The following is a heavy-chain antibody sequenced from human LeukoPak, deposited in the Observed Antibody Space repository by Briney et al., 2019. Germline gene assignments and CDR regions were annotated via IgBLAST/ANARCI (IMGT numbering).Heavy chain of an antibody. CDR2: ISDSGNT. J-gene: IGHJ4*02. D-gene: IGHD2-15*01. CDR1: GFTLSSYA. V-gene: IGHV3-23*01. Sequence: PGGSLRLSCAASGFTLSSYAMSWVRQAPGKGLEWVSAISDSGNTYHADSVKGRFTISRDSSKNTLFLQMNRLRPEDAAVYYCAKPPVTICRGPYFSPFDYWGKGTLVTVPS. CDR3: AKPPVTICRGPYFSPFDY.